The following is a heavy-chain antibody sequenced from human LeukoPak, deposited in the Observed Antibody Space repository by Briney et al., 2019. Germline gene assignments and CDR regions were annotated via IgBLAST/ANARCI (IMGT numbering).Heavy chain of an antibody. CDR1: GFTFSSYA. CDR3: ARDRGGWSRVYYYYYGMDV. Sequence: PGRSLRLSCAASGFTFSSYAMHWVRQAPGKGLEWVAVISYDGSNKYYADSVKGRFTISRDNSKNTLYPQMNSLRAEDTAVYYCARDRGGWSRVYYYYYGMDVWGKGTTVTVSS. D-gene: IGHD2-15*01. CDR2: ISYDGSNK. V-gene: IGHV3-30*04. J-gene: IGHJ6*04.